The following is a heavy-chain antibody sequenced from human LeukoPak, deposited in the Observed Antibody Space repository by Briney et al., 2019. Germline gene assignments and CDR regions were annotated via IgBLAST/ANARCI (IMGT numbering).Heavy chain of an antibody. CDR3: ARVSRGIAARQLYYYYYMDV. CDR1: GGSISSSSYY. J-gene: IGHJ6*03. CDR2: IYYSGST. V-gene: IGHV4-39*07. D-gene: IGHD6-6*01. Sequence: SETLSLTCTVSGGSISSSSYYWGWIRQPPGKGLEWIGSIYYSGSTYYNPSLKSRVTISVDTSKNQFSLELSSVTAADTAVYYCARVSRGIAARQLYYYYYMDVWGKGTTVTVSS.